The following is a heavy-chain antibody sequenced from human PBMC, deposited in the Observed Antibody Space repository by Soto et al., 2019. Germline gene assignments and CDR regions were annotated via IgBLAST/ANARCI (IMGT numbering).Heavy chain of an antibody. Sequence: PSETLSLTCAVSGYSISSGWYWGWIRQPPGKGLEWIGNIHHSGTTYYNPSLQSRVTISIDTSKNLFSLKLNSVTAADPAVYYCARAGDTMVRGVIIMNYYGMDVWGQGTTVTVSS. J-gene: IGHJ6*02. CDR2: IHHSGTT. CDR1: GYSISSGWY. CDR3: ARAGDTMVRGVIIMNYYGMDV. V-gene: IGHV4-38-2*01. D-gene: IGHD3-10*01.